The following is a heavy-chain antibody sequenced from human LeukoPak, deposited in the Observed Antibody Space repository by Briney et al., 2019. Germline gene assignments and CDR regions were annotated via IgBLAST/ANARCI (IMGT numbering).Heavy chain of an antibody. Sequence: PGESLRLSCAASGFSVSGNYMSWVRQAPGKGLEWVSAIYSGGATYYTDSVTGRFTMSRHTSKNTLDLQMNSLRVEDTAVYYCARWKMEGIVVDVFDIWGQGTRVTVSS. V-gene: IGHV3-53*04. CDR1: GFSVSGNY. J-gene: IGHJ3*02. CDR2: IYSGGAT. CDR3: ARWKMEGIVVDVFDI. D-gene: IGHD3-22*01.